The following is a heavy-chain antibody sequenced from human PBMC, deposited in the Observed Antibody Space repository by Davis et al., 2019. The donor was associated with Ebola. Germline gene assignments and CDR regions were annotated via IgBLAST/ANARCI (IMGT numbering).Heavy chain of an antibody. D-gene: IGHD3-3*01. V-gene: IGHV4-34*01. CDR2: INHSGST. CDR1: GGSFSGYY. CDR3: ARGQPPVLRFLEWFNWYFDL. Sequence: PSETLSLTCAVYGGSFSGYYWSWIRQPLWKGLEWIGEINHSGSTNYNPSLKSRVTISVDTSKNQFSLKLSSVTAADTAVYYCARGQPPVLRFLEWFNWYFDLWGRGTLVTVSS. J-gene: IGHJ2*01.